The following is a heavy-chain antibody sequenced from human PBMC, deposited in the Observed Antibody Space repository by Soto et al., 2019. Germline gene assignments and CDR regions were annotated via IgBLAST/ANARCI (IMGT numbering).Heavy chain of an antibody. Sequence: ASVKVSCKASGYTFTGYYMHWVRQAPGQGLEWMGWINPNSGGTNYAQKFQGWVTMTRDTSISTAYMELSRLRSDDTAVYYCARGGPTIVVVPVEYFQHWGQGTLVTVSS. CDR1: GYTFTGYY. CDR3: ARGGPTIVVVPVEYFQH. J-gene: IGHJ1*01. V-gene: IGHV1-2*04. D-gene: IGHD2-21*02. CDR2: INPNSGGT.